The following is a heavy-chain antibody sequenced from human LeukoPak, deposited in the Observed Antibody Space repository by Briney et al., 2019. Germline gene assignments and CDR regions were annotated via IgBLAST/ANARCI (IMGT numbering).Heavy chain of an antibody. CDR3: ARLTQSGY. V-gene: IGHV4-39*01. CDR2: IYYSGST. J-gene: IGHJ4*02. Sequence: PSETLSLTCTVSGGSISSSSYYWGWIRQPPGKGLEWIGSIYYSGSTYYNPSLKSRVTISVDTSKNQFSLKLSSVTAADTAVYYCARLTQSGYWGQGTLVTVSS. CDR1: GGSISSSSYY. D-gene: IGHD3-3*01.